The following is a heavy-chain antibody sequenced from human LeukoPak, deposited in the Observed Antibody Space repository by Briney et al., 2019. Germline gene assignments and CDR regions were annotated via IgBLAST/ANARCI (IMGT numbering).Heavy chain of an antibody. V-gene: IGHV4-39*01. CDR2: IYYSGST. Sequence: SETLSLTCTVSGGSLSSTSSYWGWLRQPPGKGLDWLGTIYYSGSTYYNPSLKSRVTISVDTSKNQFSLKLSSVTAADTAVYYCARREVGAPRDAFDIWGQGTMVTVSS. J-gene: IGHJ3*02. CDR3: ARREVGAPRDAFDI. D-gene: IGHD1-26*01. CDR1: GGSLSSTSSY.